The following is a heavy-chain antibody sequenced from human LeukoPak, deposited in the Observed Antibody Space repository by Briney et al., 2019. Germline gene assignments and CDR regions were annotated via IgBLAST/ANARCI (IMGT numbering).Heavy chain of an antibody. CDR1: GYTFTGHY. Sequence: ASVKVSCKASGYTFTGHYMHWVRQAPGQGLEWMGWINPNSGGTNYAQKFQGRVTMTRDTSISTAYMELSRLRSDDTAVYYCARAVVGAPWADYWGQGTLVTVSS. CDR2: INPNSGGT. V-gene: IGHV1-2*02. CDR3: ARAVVGAPWADY. J-gene: IGHJ4*02. D-gene: IGHD1-26*01.